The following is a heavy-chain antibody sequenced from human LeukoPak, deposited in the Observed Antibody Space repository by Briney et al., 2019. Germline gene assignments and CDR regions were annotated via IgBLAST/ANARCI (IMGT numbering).Heavy chain of an antibody. D-gene: IGHD4-17*01. J-gene: IGHJ6*03. V-gene: IGHV1-69*05. CDR3: AKTRYGDYGPWFYHYYYYYMDV. Sequence: SVKVSCKASGGTFSSYAISWVRQAPGQGLEWMGGIIPIFGTANYAQKFQGRVTITTDESTSTDYMDLSSLRSEDTAVYYCAKTRYGDYGPWFYHYYYYYMDVWGKGTTVTVSS. CDR1: GGTFSSYA. CDR2: IIPIFGTA.